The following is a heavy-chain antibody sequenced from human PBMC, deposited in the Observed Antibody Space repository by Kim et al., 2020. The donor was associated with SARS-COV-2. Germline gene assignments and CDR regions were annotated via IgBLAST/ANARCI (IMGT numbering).Heavy chain of an antibody. CDR2: INSDGSST. CDR1: GFTFSSHW. V-gene: IGHV3-74*01. CDR3: ARLWGPGN. D-gene: IGHD3-16*01. Sequence: GGSLRLSCAASGFTFSSHWMHWVLQAPGKGLAWVSRINSDGSSTFYADSVKGRFTISRDNAKNTLYLQMNSLRAEDTAVYYCARLWGPGNWGQGTLVTVS. J-gene: IGHJ4*02.